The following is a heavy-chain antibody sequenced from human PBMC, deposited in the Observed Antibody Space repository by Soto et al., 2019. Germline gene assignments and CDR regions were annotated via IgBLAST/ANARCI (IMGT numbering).Heavy chain of an antibody. D-gene: IGHD4-17*01. Sequence: WGSLRLSCAASGFTFSSYSMNWVRQAPGKGLDLVSSISSSSSYIYYADSVKGRFTISRDNAKNSLYLQMNSLRAEDTAVYYCARDPPSRYGDYVRYYYYGMDVWGQGTTVTGSS. V-gene: IGHV3-21*01. J-gene: IGHJ6*01. CDR2: ISSSSSYI. CDR1: GFTFSSYS. CDR3: ARDPPSRYGDYVRYYYYGMDV.